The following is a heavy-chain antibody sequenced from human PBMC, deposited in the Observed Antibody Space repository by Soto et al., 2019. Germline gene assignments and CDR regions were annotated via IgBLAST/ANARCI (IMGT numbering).Heavy chain of an antibody. CDR3: VKDDGGYPSTAPH. CDR1: GITISNYP. Sequence: EVQLLESGGGLVQPGGSLRLSCAASGITISNYPMSWVRQAPGKGLDWVSGISGSGDRTYYADSAKGRFTISKDISKNSLSRQLDSLGVEDTAVYFCVKDDGGYPSTAPHWGQGTLVTVYS. V-gene: IGHV3-23*01. D-gene: IGHD4-17*01. CDR2: ISGSGDRT. J-gene: IGHJ4*02.